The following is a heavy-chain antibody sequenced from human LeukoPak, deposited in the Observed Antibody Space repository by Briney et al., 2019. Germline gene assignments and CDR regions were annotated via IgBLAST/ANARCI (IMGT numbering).Heavy chain of an antibody. J-gene: IGHJ6*03. Sequence: PTETLSLTCTVSGGSISSYYWSWIRQPPGKGLEWIGYIYYSGSTNYNHSLKSRVTISVDTSKNQFSLKLSSVTAADTAVYYCARGVVGVHYYYYYMDVWGKGTTVTVSS. CDR2: IYYSGST. CDR3: ARGVVGVHYYYYYMDV. V-gene: IGHV4-59*01. CDR1: GGSISSYY. D-gene: IGHD3-16*01.